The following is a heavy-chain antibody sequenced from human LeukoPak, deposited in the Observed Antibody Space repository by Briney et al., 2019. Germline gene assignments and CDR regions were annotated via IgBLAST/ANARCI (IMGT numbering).Heavy chain of an antibody. CDR2: IFSNDEK. J-gene: IGHJ4*02. Sequence: SGPTLVKPTETLTLTCTVSGFSLSNTRMGVSWIRQPPGKALEWLAHIFSNDEKSYRKSLKSRLTISKDTSKSQMVLTMTNMDPVDTATYYCAHTWEQWLVSFDYWGQGTLVTVSS. CDR3: AHTWEQWLVSFDY. V-gene: IGHV2-26*01. D-gene: IGHD6-19*01. CDR1: GFSLSNTRMG.